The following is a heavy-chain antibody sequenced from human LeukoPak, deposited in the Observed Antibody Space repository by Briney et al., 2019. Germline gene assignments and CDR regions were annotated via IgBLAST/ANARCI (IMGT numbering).Heavy chain of an antibody. V-gene: IGHV3-30*18. CDR2: ISYDGSNK. CDR3: AKDTVDILTGYYPPYFDY. CDR1: GFTFSSYG. D-gene: IGHD3-9*01. Sequence: GGSLRLSCAASGFTFSSYGMHWVRQAPGKGLEWVTVISYDGSNKYYADSVKGRFTISRDNSKNTLYLQMNSLRAEDTAVHYCAKDTVDILTGYYPPYFDYWGQGTLVTVSS. J-gene: IGHJ4*02.